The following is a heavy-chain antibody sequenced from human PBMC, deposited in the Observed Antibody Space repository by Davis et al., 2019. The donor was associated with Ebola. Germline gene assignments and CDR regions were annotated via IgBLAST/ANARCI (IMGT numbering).Heavy chain of an antibody. Sequence: GESLKISCAASGFTFSSYAMGWVRQAPGKGLEWVSTLGTSADTYYADSVKGRFTISRDNSKNTLYLQMNGLRAEDTAVYYCATTPQYSSGQNKPFDYWGQGTLVTVSS. D-gene: IGHD6-19*01. CDR3: ATTPQYSSGQNKPFDY. J-gene: IGHJ4*02. CDR1: GFTFSSYA. CDR2: LGTSADT. V-gene: IGHV3-23*01.